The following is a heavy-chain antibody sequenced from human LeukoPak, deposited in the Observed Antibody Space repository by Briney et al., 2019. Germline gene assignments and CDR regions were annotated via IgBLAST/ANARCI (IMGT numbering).Heavy chain of an antibody. CDR1: GGSISSSSYY. D-gene: IGHD4-17*01. Sequence: MSSETLSLTCTVSGGSISSSSYYWGWIRQPPGKGLEWIGSIYYSGSTYYNPSLKSRVTISVDTSKNQFSLKLSSVTAADTAVYYCARHPYGDFDYWGQGTLVTVSS. J-gene: IGHJ4*02. CDR2: IYYSGST. V-gene: IGHV4-39*01. CDR3: ARHPYGDFDY.